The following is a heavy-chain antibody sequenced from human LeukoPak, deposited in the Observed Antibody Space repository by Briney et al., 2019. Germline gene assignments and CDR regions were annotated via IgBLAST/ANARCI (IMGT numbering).Heavy chain of an antibody. J-gene: IGHJ6*02. Sequence: GGSLRLSCAVSGFTFSSSWMHWVRQAPGKGLVWVSHIKTDGSTTAYADSVKGRFTISRDNAKNSLYLQMSNLRAEDTAVYFCARGGGLDVWGQGATVTVSS. CDR1: GFTFSSSW. CDR3: ARGGGLDV. D-gene: IGHD3-16*01. CDR2: IKTDGSTT. V-gene: IGHV3-74*01.